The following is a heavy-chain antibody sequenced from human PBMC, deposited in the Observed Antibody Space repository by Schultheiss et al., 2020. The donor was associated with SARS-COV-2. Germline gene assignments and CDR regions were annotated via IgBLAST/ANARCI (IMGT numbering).Heavy chain of an antibody. Sequence: SETLSLTCAVSGGSISSSNWWSWVRQPPGKGLEWIGEINHSGSTYYNPSLKSRVTISVDKSKNQFSLKLSSVTAADTAVYYCARGRGTGSYRPDGYGMDVWGQGTTVTVSS. D-gene: IGHD3-16*02. V-gene: IGHV4-4*02. CDR1: GGSISSSNW. CDR3: ARGRGTGSYRPDGYGMDV. CDR2: INHSGST. J-gene: IGHJ6*02.